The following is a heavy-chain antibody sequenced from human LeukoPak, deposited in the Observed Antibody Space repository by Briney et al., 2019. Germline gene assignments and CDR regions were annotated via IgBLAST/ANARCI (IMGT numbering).Heavy chain of an antibody. Sequence: SETLSLTCTVSGGSISSYYWGWIRQPPGKGLEWIGYIYYSGSTNYNPSLKSRVTISVDTSKNQFSLKLSSVTAADTAVYYCARGSGSYYYYYGMDVWGQGTTVTVSS. J-gene: IGHJ6*02. V-gene: IGHV4-59*01. CDR3: ARGSGSYYYYYGMDV. CDR1: GGSISSYY. CDR2: IYYSGST. D-gene: IGHD1-26*01.